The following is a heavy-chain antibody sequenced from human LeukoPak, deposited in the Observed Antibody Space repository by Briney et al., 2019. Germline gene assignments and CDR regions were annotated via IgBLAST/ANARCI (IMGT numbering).Heavy chain of an antibody. CDR2: IKQDGSEK. CDR1: GFTFSTYA. J-gene: IGHJ6*02. V-gene: IGHV3-7*01. Sequence: GGSLRLSCVASGFTFSTYAMSWVRQAPGKGLEWVANIKQDGSEKYYVDSVKGRFTISRDNAKNSLYLQMNSLRAEDTAVYYCARDGSWGQGTTVTVSS. CDR3: ARDGS.